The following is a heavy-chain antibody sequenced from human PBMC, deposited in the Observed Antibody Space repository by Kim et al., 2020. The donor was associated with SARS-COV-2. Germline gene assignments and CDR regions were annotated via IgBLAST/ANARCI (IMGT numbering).Heavy chain of an antibody. J-gene: IGHJ6*02. CDR2: INHSGST. CDR1: GGSFSGYY. CDR3: ATDQTGTTYYYYGMDV. Sequence: SETLSLTCAVYGGSFSGYYWSWIRQPPGKGLEWIGEINHSGSTNYNPSLKSRVTISVDTSKNQFSLKLSSVTAADTAVYYCATDQTGTTYYYYGMDVWGQGTTVTVSS. V-gene: IGHV4-34*01. D-gene: IGHD1-1*01.